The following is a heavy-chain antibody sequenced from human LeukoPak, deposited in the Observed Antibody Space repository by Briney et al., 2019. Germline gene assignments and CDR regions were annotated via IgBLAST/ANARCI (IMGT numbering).Heavy chain of an antibody. V-gene: IGHV4-59*08. CDR2: IYYSGST. Sequence: PSETLSLTCTVSGYSINNYYWSWIRQAPGKGLEWIGYIYYSGSTNYNPSLKSRVTMSVDTSKTQFSLKLTSVTAADTAVDYCARRDSRWFDPWGQGTLVTVSS. CDR1: GYSINNYY. D-gene: IGHD3/OR15-3a*01. CDR3: ARRDSRWFDP. J-gene: IGHJ5*02.